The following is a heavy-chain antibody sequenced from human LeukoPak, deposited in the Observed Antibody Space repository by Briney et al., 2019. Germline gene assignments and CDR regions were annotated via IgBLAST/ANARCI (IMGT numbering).Heavy chain of an antibody. CDR1: GGSFSGYY. V-gene: IGHV4-59*01. CDR2: IYYSGST. D-gene: IGHD6-13*01. CDR3: ARGNVAAGWFDP. Sequence: KPSETLSLTCAVYGGSFSGYYWSWIRQPPGKGLEWIGYIYYSGSTNYNPSLKSRVTISVDTSKNQFSLKLSSVTAADTAVYYCARGNVAAGWFDPWGQGTLVTVSS. J-gene: IGHJ5*02.